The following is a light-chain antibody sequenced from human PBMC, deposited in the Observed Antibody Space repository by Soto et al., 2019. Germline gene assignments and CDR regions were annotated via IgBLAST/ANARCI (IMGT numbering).Light chain of an antibody. V-gene: IGLV2-14*01. Sequence: QSALTQPASVSGSPGQSITISCTGTSSDVGVYNYVSWYQQHPGKAPKLMIYEVSNRPSGVPDRFSGSKSGNTASLTVSGLQAEDEADYYCSSYTGNNNLVVFGGGTKVTVL. CDR3: SSYTGNNNLVV. CDR2: EVS. CDR1: SSDVGVYNY. J-gene: IGLJ2*01.